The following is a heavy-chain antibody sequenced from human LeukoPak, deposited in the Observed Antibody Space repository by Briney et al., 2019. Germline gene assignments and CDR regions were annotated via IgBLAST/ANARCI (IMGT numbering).Heavy chain of an antibody. V-gene: IGHV4-59*01. CDR1: DGSISSYY. CDR2: IYYSGST. Sequence: SETLSLTCTVSDGSISSYYWSWIRQPPGKGLEWIGYIYYSGSTNYNPSLNSRVTMSVDTSKNQFSLKLSSVTAADTAVYYCARDGSFVNGGNSGSFDYWGQGTLVTVSS. CDR3: ARDGSFVNGGNSGSFDY. J-gene: IGHJ4*02. D-gene: IGHD4-23*01.